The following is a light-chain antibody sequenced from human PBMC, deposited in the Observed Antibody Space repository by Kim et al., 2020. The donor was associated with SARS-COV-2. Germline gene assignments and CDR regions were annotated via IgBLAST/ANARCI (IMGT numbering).Light chain of an antibody. CDR1: QSVSNNY. J-gene: IGKJ1*01. Sequence: EIVLTQSPGILSLSPGGRATLSCRASQSVSNNYLAWYQQRPGQAPRLLIYGASTRATGIPDRFSGSGSGADFTLAISRLEPEDFAVYYCHQYGTSPWTFGQGTKVDIK. V-gene: IGKV3-20*01. CDR2: GAS. CDR3: HQYGTSPWT.